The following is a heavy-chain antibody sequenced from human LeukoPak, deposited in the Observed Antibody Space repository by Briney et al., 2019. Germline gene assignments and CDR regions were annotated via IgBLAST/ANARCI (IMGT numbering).Heavy chain of an antibody. CDR1: GYTFTGYY. D-gene: IGHD3-9*01. Sequence: ASVNVSFKASGYTFTGYYMHWVRQAPGQGLEWMGWINPNSGGTNYAQKFQGRVTMTRDTSISTAYMELSRLRSDDTAVYYCARSTPYYDILTGSYYFDYWGQGTLVTVSS. CDR2: INPNSGGT. CDR3: ARSTPYYDILTGSYYFDY. J-gene: IGHJ4*02. V-gene: IGHV1-2*02.